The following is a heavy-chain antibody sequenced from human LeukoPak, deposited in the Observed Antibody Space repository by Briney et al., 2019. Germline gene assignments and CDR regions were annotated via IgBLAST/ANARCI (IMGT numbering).Heavy chain of an antibody. CDR1: GYTFTGYY. V-gene: IGHV1-2*02. CDR3: ARLPYYYDSSGYSFDY. Sequence: ASVKVSCKASGYTFTGYYMHWVRQAPGQGLEWMGWINSNSGGTNYAQKFQGRVTMTRDTSISTAYMELSRLRSDDTAVYYCARLPYYYDSSGYSFDYWGQGTLVTVSS. D-gene: IGHD3-22*01. J-gene: IGHJ4*02. CDR2: INSNSGGT.